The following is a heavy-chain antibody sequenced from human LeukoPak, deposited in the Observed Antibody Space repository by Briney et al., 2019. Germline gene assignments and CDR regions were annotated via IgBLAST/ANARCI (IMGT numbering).Heavy chain of an antibody. D-gene: IGHD6-19*01. CDR3: AKADTGYTSGYIDY. CDR1: GFTLRKYA. J-gene: IGHJ4*02. CDR2: ISYDGSNE. Sequence: GGAPGLSCAASGFTLRKYAMHRGRQAPGQGRGGGAGISYDGSNEYYADSVKGRFTISRDNSKNTLYLQMNSLRGEDTAVYYCAKADTGYTSGYIDYWGQGTLVTVSS. V-gene: IGHV3-30*18.